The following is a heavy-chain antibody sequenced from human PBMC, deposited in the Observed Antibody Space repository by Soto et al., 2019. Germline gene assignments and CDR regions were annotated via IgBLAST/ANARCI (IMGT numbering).Heavy chain of an antibody. CDR1: GGTFSSHA. D-gene: IGHD2-2*03. Sequence: SVKVSCKASGGTFSSHAISWVRQAPGRGLEWMGGIIPIFGTTNYAQNFRARVTITADESTSTAYMELSSLTSEDTAVYYCGSVGYCSSTNCLFYYYHYGMDVWGQGTSVTVSS. CDR2: IIPIFGTT. CDR3: GSVGYCSSTNCLFYYYHYGMDV. J-gene: IGHJ6*02. V-gene: IGHV1-69*13.